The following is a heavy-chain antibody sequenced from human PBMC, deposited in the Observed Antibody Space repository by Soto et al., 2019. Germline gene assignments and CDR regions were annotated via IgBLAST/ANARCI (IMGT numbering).Heavy chain of an antibody. V-gene: IGHV3-33*01. J-gene: IGHJ6*02. D-gene: IGHD2-15*01. CDR3: AREGAKCRGGSCYFNYYYGMDV. CDR1: GFTFSSYG. CDR2: IWYDGSNK. Sequence: QVQLVESGGGVVQPGRSLRLSCAASGFTFSSYGMHWVRQAPGKGLEWVAVIWYDGSNKYYADSVKGRFTISRDNSKNRLYLQMNSLRAEDTDVYYCAREGAKCRGGSCYFNYYYGMDVWGQGTTVTVSS.